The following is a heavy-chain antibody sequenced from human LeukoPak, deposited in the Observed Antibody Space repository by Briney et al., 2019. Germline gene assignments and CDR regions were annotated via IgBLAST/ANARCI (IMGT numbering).Heavy chain of an antibody. CDR1: GFAFSNYW. D-gene: IGHD2-15*01. V-gene: IGHV3-7*01. CDR3: GSTNSFSY. Sequence: GESLRLSCAASGFAFSNYWMNWARQAPGEGLEWVANIKQDGSETNYVDSVKGRFTISRDNAKNSLYLQMNSLRAEDTALYYCGSTNSFSYWGRGTLVTVSS. J-gene: IGHJ4*02. CDR2: IKQDGSET.